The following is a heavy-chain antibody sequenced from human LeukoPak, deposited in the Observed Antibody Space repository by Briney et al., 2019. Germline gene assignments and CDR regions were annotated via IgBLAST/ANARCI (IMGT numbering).Heavy chain of an antibody. CDR1: GYSISSGYH. Sequence: PSETLSLTCAVSGYSISSGYHWGWIRQPPGKGLEWIGSIYHSGSTYYNPSLKSRVTISVDTSKNQFSLKLSSVTAADTAVYYCARDVGGDYYFDYWGQGTLVTVSS. J-gene: IGHJ4*02. CDR3: ARDVGGDYYFDY. V-gene: IGHV4-38-2*02. D-gene: IGHD4-17*01. CDR2: IYHSGST.